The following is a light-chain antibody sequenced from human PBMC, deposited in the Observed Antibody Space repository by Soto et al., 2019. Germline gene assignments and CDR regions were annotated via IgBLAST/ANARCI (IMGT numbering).Light chain of an antibody. CDR2: LGS. Sequence: IVMTQTPLSLSVTPGQPASISCKPSQSLLQSDGNTYLDWYLQKPGQSPQLLIYLGSNRASGVPDRFSGSGSGTDFTLKISRVEAEDVGIFYCMQGLRPMYTFGQGTRLEIK. CDR1: QSLLQSDGNTY. V-gene: IGKV2-28*01. J-gene: IGKJ5*01. CDR3: MQGLRPMYT.